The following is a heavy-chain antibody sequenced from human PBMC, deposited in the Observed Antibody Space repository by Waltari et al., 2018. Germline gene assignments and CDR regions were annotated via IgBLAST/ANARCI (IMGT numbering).Heavy chain of an antibody. CDR2: IYYSGST. CDR1: GGSISSHY. D-gene: IGHD3-10*01. J-gene: IGHJ6*03. Sequence: QVQLQESGPGLVKPSETLSLTCTVSGGSISSHYWSWLRQPPGKGLEWIGYIYYSGSTNYNPSLKSRVTISVDTSKNQFSLKLSSVTAADTAVYYCARDRGSNYYYYMDVWGKGTTVTVSS. V-gene: IGHV4-59*11. CDR3: ARDRGSNYYYYMDV.